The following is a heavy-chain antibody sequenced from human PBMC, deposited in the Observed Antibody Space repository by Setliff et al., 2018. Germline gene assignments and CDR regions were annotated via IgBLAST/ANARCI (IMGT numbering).Heavy chain of an antibody. J-gene: IGHJ3*02. Sequence: GESLKISCAASGFTFDDYGMSWVRQAPGKGLEWVSGINWNGGSTGYAGSVEGRFTISRDNAKNSLYLQMNSLRVEDTALYYCARYSSGWTGGASDIWGQGTMVTVSS. CDR2: INWNGGST. D-gene: IGHD6-19*01. CDR3: ARYSSGWTGGASDI. CDR1: GFTFDDYG. V-gene: IGHV3-20*04.